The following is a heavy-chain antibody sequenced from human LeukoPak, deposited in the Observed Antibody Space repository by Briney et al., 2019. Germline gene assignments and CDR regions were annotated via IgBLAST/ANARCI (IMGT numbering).Heavy chain of an antibody. CDR2: ISSSSSTI. J-gene: IGHJ4*02. D-gene: IGHD3-16*02. CDR3: ARSMITFGGVIVI. Sequence: QAGGSLRLSCAASGFTFSSYSMNWVRQAPGKGLEWVSYISSSSSTIYYADSVKGRFTISRDNAKNSLYLQMNSLRAEDTAVYYCARSMITFGGVIVIWGQGTLVTVSS. CDR1: GFTFSSYS. V-gene: IGHV3-48*04.